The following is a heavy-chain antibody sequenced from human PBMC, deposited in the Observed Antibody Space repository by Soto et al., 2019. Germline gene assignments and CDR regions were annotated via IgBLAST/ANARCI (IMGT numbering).Heavy chain of an antibody. V-gene: IGHV4-34*01. CDR2: INHSGST. CDR1: GGSFSGYY. J-gene: IGHJ6*02. Sequence: PSETLSLTCAVYGGSFSGYYWSWIRQPPGKGLEWIGEINHSGSTNYNPSLKSRVTISVDTSKNQFSLKLSSVTAADTAVYYCARARITIFGVVMGGGYYYYGMDVWGQGTTVTVSS. CDR3: ARARITIFGVVMGGGYYYYGMDV. D-gene: IGHD3-3*01.